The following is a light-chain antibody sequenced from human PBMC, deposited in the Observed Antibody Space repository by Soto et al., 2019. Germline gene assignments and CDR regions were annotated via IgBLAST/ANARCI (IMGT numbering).Light chain of an antibody. J-gene: IGKJ1*01. CDR1: QSVSSY. CDR2: DAS. Sequence: EIVLTQSPATLSLSPGERATLSCRASQSVSSYLAWYQQKPGLAPRLLIYDASNRATDIPARFSGSGSGTDFTLTISSLEPEDFAVYYCLQRSGWPWTFGQGTKVEIK. V-gene: IGKV3-11*01. CDR3: LQRSGWPWT.